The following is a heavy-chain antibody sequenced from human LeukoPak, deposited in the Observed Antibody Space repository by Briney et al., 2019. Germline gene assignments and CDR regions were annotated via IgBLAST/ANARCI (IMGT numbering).Heavy chain of an antibody. V-gene: IGHV4-61*01. CDR2: IYYSGST. Sequence: RSSETLSLTCTVSGGSVSSGSYYWSWIRQPLGKGLEWIGYIYYSGSTNYNPSLKSRVTISVDTSKNQFSLKLSSVTAAGTAVYYCARDEGSSWSFDYWGQGTLVTVSS. D-gene: IGHD6-13*01. J-gene: IGHJ4*02. CDR3: ARDEGSSWSFDY. CDR1: GGSVSSGSYY.